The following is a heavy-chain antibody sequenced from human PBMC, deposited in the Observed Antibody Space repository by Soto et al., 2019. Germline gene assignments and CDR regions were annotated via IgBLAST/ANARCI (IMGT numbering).Heavy chain of an antibody. CDR3: ACVHRYNWYGADY. V-gene: IGHV4-61*01. CDR2: IYYSGST. Sequence: QVQLQESGPGLVKPSETLSLTCTVSGGSVSSGSYYWSWIGQPPGKGLEWIGYIYYSGSTHYTPSLKSRVPIAVATSMNQPSLKLRSVAAADTDVYSYACVHRYNWYGADYWGQGTLVTVCS. CDR1: GGSVSSGSYY. J-gene: IGHJ4*02. D-gene: IGHD1-20*01.